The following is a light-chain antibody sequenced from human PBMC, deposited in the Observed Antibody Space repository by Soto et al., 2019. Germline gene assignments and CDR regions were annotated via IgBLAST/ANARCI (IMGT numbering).Light chain of an antibody. CDR1: SSNIGAGYD. CDR2: GNS. Sequence: SVLRQPPSVSRDPGQRVTISCTGRSSNIGAGYDVHWYQQLTGTAPKLLIYGNSNRPSGGPDRFSGAKSGTSASLAITGFHVVLDVVYYCETYDINTSGLYDLATGTK. CDR3: ETYDINTSGLYD. V-gene: IGLV1-40*01. J-gene: IGLJ6*01.